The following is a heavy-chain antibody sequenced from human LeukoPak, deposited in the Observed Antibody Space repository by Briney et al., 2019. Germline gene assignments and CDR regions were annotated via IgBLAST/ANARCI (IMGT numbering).Heavy chain of an antibody. CDR2: IDNSGRA. CDR1: GGSLSGYY. CDR3: ARGRYGDYL. D-gene: IGHD4-17*01. J-gene: IGHJ5*02. V-gene: IGHV4-34*01. Sequence: SETLSLTCAVYGGSLSGYYWSWIRQPPGKGLEWIGEIDNSGRANYNPSLKSRVTISIDTSKSHFSLKLTSATAADTAVYYCARGRYGDYLWGQGTLVTVSS.